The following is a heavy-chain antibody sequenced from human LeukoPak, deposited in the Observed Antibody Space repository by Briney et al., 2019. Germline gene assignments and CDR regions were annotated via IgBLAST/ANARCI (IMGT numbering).Heavy chain of an antibody. D-gene: IGHD3-16*01. J-gene: IGHJ5*02. V-gene: IGHV4-31*03. CDR2: IYYSGST. CDR3: AGDHLRSGWFDP. Sequence: SQTLSLTCTVSGGSISSGGYYWSWIRQHPGKGLEWIGYIYYSGSTYYNPSLKSRVTISVDTSKNQFSLKLSSVTAADTAVYYCAGDHLRSGWFDPWGQGTLVTVSS. CDR1: GGSISSGGYY.